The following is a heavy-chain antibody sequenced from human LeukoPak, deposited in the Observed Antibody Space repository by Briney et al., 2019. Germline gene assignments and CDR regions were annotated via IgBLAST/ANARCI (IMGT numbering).Heavy chain of an antibody. CDR3: ANFEGSSQAFHI. D-gene: IGHD6-13*01. Sequence: GKSLRLSCVASGFTFTNYGMHWVRQAPGKGLEWVAAILYDGSKKYYADSVKGRFSIYRDNSNYTLYLQMNSLRAEDTAVYYCANFEGSSQAFHIWGQGTLVTVSS. J-gene: IGHJ3*02. CDR2: ILYDGSKK. V-gene: IGHV3-30*18. CDR1: GFTFTNYG.